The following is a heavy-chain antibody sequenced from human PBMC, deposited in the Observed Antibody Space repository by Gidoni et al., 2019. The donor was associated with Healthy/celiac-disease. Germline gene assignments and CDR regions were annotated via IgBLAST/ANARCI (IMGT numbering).Heavy chain of an antibody. CDR1: GFTFSSSA. CDR3: AKTVSRYYYGMDV. V-gene: IGHV3-23*01. CDR2: ISGSGGST. Sequence: EVQLLESGGGLVQPGGSLRLSCAASGFTFSSSAMSWVRQAPGKGLEWVSAISGSGGSTYYADSVKGRFTISRDNSKNTLYLQMNSLRAEDTAVYYCAKTVSRYYYGMDVWGQGTTVTVSS. J-gene: IGHJ6*01. D-gene: IGHD4-17*01.